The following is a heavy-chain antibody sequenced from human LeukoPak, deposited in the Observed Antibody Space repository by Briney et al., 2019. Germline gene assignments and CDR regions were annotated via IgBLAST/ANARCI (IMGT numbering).Heavy chain of an antibody. CDR2: IYSGGST. J-gene: IGHJ2*01. CDR3: ARGRPLWYFDL. Sequence: PGGSLRLSCAASGFSVSSNYMSWVRQAPGKGLEWVSVIYSGGSTYYADSVKGRFTISRDNSKNTPYLQMNTLRAEDTAVYYCARGRPLWYFDLWGRGTLVIVSS. V-gene: IGHV3-53*01. CDR1: GFSVSSNY. D-gene: IGHD6-25*01.